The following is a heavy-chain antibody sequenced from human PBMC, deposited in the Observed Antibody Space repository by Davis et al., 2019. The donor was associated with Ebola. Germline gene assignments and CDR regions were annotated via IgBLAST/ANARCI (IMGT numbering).Heavy chain of an antibody. CDR3: ARDLFSLAARPWFDP. CDR2: ISYDGSNK. D-gene: IGHD6-6*01. J-gene: IGHJ5*02. Sequence: GESLKISCAASGFTFSGYAMHWVRQAPGKGLEWVAVISYDGSNKYYADSVKGRFTISRDNSKNTLYLQMNSLRAEDTAVYYCARDLFSLAARPWFDPWGQGTLVTVSS. V-gene: IGHV3-30-3*01. CDR1: GFTFSGYA.